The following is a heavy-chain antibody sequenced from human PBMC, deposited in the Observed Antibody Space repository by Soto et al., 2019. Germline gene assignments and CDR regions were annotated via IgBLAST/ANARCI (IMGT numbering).Heavy chain of an antibody. D-gene: IGHD2-15*01. J-gene: IGHJ6*02. Sequence: SVKVSCKASGGTFSSYAISWVRQAPGQGLEWMGGIIPIFGTANYAQKFQGRVTITADKSTSKAYMELSSLRSEDTAVYYCASRFLVVVVVAPDYYGMDVWGQGTTVTVSS. CDR3: ASRFLVVVVVAPDYYGMDV. V-gene: IGHV1-69*06. CDR2: IIPIFGTA. CDR1: GGTFSSYA.